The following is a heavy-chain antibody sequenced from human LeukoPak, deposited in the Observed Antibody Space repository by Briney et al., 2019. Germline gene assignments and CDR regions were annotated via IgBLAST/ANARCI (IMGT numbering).Heavy chain of an antibody. V-gene: IGHV3-23*01. CDR1: GFTFSNYG. CDR2: ITGNGGTT. J-gene: IGHJ4*02. CDR3: AKSDYFDS. Sequence: GGSLRLSCAASGFTFSNYGMNWVRQAPGKGLEWVSGITGNGGTTYYADSVKGRFTISRDNSKNTLYLQMNSLRAEDTAVYYCAKSDYFDSWGQGTLVTVSS.